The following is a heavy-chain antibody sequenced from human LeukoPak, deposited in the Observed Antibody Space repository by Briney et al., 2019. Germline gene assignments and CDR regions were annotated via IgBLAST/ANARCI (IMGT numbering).Heavy chain of an antibody. CDR3: ATGPIAAAGRGYYGMDV. CDR2: FDPEDGET. D-gene: IGHD6-13*01. CDR1: GYTLTELS. Sequence: ASVKVSCKVSGYTLTELSMHWVRQAPGKGLEWMGGFDPEDGETIYAQKFQGRVTMTEDTSTDTAYMELSSLRSEDTAAYYCATGPIAAAGRGYYGMDVWGQGTTVTVSS. J-gene: IGHJ6*02. V-gene: IGHV1-24*01.